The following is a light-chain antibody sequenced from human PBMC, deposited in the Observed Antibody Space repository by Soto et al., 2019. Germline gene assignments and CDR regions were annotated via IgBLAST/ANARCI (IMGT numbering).Light chain of an antibody. CDR2: DAS. CDR1: QSISSW. CDR3: QHYNSYSEA. V-gene: IGKV1-5*01. J-gene: IGKJ1*01. Sequence: IQMTQSPSTLSVCVGNRVAITCRASQSISSWLAWYQQKPGKAPKLLIYDASSLESGVPSRFSGSGSGTEFTLTISSLQPDDFATYYCQHYNSYSEAFGQGTKVDI.